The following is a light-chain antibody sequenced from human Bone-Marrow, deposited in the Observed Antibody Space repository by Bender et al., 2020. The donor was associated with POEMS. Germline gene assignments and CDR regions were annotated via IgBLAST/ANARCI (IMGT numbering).Light chain of an antibody. J-gene: IGLJ2*01. CDR2: VNSDGSH. CDR1: RGYSDYA. Sequence: QPVVTQAPSASGSLGASVKLTCTLSRGYSDYAIAWHQQEPKKGPRFLMKVNSDGSHYKGDGIPDRFSGSSSGAERYLTISRLQSEDEADYYCQTWDGDIQGIFGGGTKVTV. CDR3: QTWDGDIQGI. V-gene: IGLV4-69*01.